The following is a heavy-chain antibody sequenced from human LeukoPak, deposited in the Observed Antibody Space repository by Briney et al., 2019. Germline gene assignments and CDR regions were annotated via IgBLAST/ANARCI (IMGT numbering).Heavy chain of an antibody. Sequence: GESLKISCKGSGYSFTSYWISWVRQMPGKGLEWMGRIDPSDSYTNYSPSFQGHVTISADKSISTAYLQWSSLQASDTAMYYCARAIGTSQFYFYYGMDVWGQGTTVTVSS. CDR1: GYSFTSYW. CDR3: ARAIGTSQFYFYYGMDV. V-gene: IGHV5-10-1*01. J-gene: IGHJ6*02. CDR2: IDPSDSYT. D-gene: IGHD2-2*01.